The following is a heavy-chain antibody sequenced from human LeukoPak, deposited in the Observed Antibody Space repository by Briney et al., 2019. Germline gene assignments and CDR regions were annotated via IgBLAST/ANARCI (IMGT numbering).Heavy chain of an antibody. CDR1: GFTFSSYS. J-gene: IGHJ3*02. Sequence: GGSLRLSCAASGFTFSSYSMNWVRQAPGKGLEWVSSISSSSSYIYYADSVKGRFTISRDNAKNSPYLQMNSLRAEDTAVYYCARETGGYDAFDIWGQGTMVTVSS. CDR2: ISSSSSYI. CDR3: ARETGGYDAFDI. D-gene: IGHD1-14*01. V-gene: IGHV3-21*01.